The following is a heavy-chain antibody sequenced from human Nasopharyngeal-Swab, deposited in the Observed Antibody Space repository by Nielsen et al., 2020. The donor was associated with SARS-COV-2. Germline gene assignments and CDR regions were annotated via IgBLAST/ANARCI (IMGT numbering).Heavy chain of an antibody. J-gene: IGHJ3*01. CDR3: ASPVFGVVSDAFDL. Sequence: GGSLRLSCAASGIFVSVNYMNWVRQAPGMGLEWVSVVYSGGSTFYADSVKGRFTISRDNSKNTLYLQMNNLRPEDTAMYYCASPVFGVVSDAFDLWGQGTMVTVSS. V-gene: IGHV3-53*01. D-gene: IGHD3-3*01. CDR1: GIFVSVNY. CDR2: VYSGGST.